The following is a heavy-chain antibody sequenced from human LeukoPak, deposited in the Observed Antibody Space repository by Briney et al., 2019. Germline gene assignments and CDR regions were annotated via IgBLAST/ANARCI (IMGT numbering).Heavy chain of an antibody. V-gene: IGHV4-61*02. Sequence: SQTLSLTCTVSGGSISSGSYYWSWIRQPAGKGLEWIGRIYTSGSTNYNPSLKGRVTISVDTSKNQFSLKLSSVTAADTAVYYCARLWGGYVGYWGRGTLVTVSS. CDR3: ARLWGGYVGY. J-gene: IGHJ4*02. CDR2: IYTSGST. CDR1: GGSISSGSYY. D-gene: IGHD5-12*01.